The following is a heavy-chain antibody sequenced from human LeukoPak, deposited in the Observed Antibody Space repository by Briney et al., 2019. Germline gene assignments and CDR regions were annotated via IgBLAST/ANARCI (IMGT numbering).Heavy chain of an antibody. Sequence: GGSLRLSCAASGFDFSRYNILWVRQAPGKGLEWVSSISSNSGYIYYADSVKGRFTISRDNAKKSVFLHMNSLRVDDTAVYYCARRDDYGDYWGQGTLVTVSS. V-gene: IGHV3-21*01. J-gene: IGHJ4*02. CDR2: ISSNSGYI. D-gene: IGHD5-24*01. CDR1: GFDFSRYN. CDR3: ARRDDYGDY.